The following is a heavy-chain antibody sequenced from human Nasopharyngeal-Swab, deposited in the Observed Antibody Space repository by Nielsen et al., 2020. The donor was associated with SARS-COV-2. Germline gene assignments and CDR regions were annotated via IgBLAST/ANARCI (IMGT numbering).Heavy chain of an antibody. CDR2: INTDARDT. CDR3: ARKEAWSKTFDR. CDR1: GITLSNSW. V-gene: IGHV3-74*01. D-gene: IGHD2-15*01. J-gene: IGHJ5*02. Sequence: GESLKISCVASGITLSNSWMHWVRQGPGKGPVWVSRINTDARDTTYADSVKGRFTISRDNAKNTLYLQMDSLRVEDTAVYYCARKEAWSKTFDRWGQGTLVTVAS.